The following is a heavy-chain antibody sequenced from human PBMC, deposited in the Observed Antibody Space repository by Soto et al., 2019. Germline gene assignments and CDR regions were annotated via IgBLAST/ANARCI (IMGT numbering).Heavy chain of an antibody. Sequence: QVQLQESGPGLVKPSGTLSLTCAVSSGSISSAHWWNWVRQPPGKGLEWIGEIYHSGSTNYNPSLQXRVTVSVDKSMNQFSLKLTSVTAADTAVYYCATNSYYSLGVWGQGTTVTVSS. V-gene: IGHV4-4*02. CDR3: ATNSYYSLGV. CDR1: SGSISSAHW. J-gene: IGHJ6*02. CDR2: IYHSGST.